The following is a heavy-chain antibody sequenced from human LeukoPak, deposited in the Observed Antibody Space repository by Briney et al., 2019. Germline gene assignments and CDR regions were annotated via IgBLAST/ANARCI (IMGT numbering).Heavy chain of an antibody. Sequence: SETLSLTCTVSGGSVSSGSYYWSWIRQPPGKGLEWIGYIYYTGSTNYNPSLKSRVTISVDTSKNQFSLKLSSVTAADTAVYYCARGSSSLEWLLYLDYYYMDVWGKGTAVTVSS. V-gene: IGHV4-61*01. D-gene: IGHD3-3*01. J-gene: IGHJ6*03. CDR3: ARGSSSLEWLLYLDYYYMDV. CDR1: GGSVSSGSYY. CDR2: IYYTGST.